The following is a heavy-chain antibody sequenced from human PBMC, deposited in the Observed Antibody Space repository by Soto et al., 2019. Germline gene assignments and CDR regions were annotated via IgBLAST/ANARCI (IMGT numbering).Heavy chain of an antibody. V-gene: IGHV2-5*02. CDR1: GFSLSTSGVG. D-gene: IGHD2-21*02. CDR3: AHVFTALAPFDS. J-gene: IGHJ4*02. CDR2: IYWDEDK. Sequence: QITLKESGPTLVKPTQTLTLTCTFSGFSLSTSGVGVGWIRQPPGKALEWLGFIYWDEDKRYSPSLKSRLTITKDTSKSQVVLTMTNMDPVDTATYYCAHVFTALAPFDSWGQGTLVNVSA.